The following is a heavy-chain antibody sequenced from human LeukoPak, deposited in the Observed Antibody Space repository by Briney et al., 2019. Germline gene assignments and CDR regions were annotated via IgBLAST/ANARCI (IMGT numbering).Heavy chain of an antibody. Sequence: SGGSLRLSCAASGFTFSSYGMHWVRQAPGKGLEWVAVIWYDGSNKYYADSVKGRFTISRDNSKNTLYLQMNSLRAEDTAVYYCARDYIAATGPWFDPWGQGTLVTVSS. D-gene: IGHD2-15*01. CDR3: ARDYIAATGPWFDP. CDR1: GFTFSSYG. CDR2: IWYDGSNK. J-gene: IGHJ5*02. V-gene: IGHV3-33*01.